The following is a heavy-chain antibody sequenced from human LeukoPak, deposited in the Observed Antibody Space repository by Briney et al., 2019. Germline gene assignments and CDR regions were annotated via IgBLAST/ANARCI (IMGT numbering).Heavy chain of an antibody. D-gene: IGHD3-22*01. Sequence: SVKVSCEASGGTFSSYAISWVRQAPGQGVEWMGGIIPIFGAANYAQKFQGRVTITADESTSTAYMELSSLRSEDTAVYYCARTPSRLYDSSGYSYYFDYWGQGTLVTVSS. V-gene: IGHV1-69*13. CDR3: ARTPSRLYDSSGYSYYFDY. J-gene: IGHJ4*02. CDR2: IIPIFGAA. CDR1: GGTFSSYA.